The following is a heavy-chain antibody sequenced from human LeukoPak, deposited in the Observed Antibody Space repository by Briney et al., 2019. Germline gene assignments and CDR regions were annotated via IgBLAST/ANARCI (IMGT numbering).Heavy chain of an antibody. D-gene: IGHD3-16*02. CDR3: TTDYYDYVWGSYRPDY. CDR1: GFTFSNAW. V-gene: IGHV3-15*01. J-gene: IGHJ4*02. Sequence: GGSLRLSCAASGFTFSNAWMSWVRQAPGKGLEWVGRIKSKTDGGTTDYAAPVKGRFTISRDDSKNTLYLQMNSLKTEDTAVYYCTTDYYDYVWGSYRPDYWGQGTLVTVSS. CDR2: IKSKTDGGTT.